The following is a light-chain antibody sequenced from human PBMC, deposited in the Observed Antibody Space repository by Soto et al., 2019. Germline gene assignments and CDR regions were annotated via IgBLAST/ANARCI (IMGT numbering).Light chain of an antibody. J-gene: IGKJ1*01. Sequence: DIQMTQSPSSLSASVGDRVTITCRASHSISNYLSWFQQKPGKAPRLLIFAASILQSGVPSRFSGSGSRTHFTLSISSLQPEDFATYYCQQSYSAVTFGQGTKVDIK. CDR1: HSISNY. CDR2: AAS. CDR3: QQSYSAVT. V-gene: IGKV1-39*01.